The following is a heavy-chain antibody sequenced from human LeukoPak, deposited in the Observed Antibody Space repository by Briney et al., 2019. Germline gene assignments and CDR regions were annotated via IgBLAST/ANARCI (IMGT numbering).Heavy chain of an antibody. CDR1: GFTFTSYS. V-gene: IGHV3-7*04. CDR2: IKQDGSEK. Sequence: PGGSLRLSCAASGFTFTSYSPSWVRQAPGRGLEWVANIKQDGSEKYYVDSVKGRFTISGDNAKNSLYLQMNSLRAEDTAVYYCARDSRGGYYYGMDVWGQGTTVTVSS. J-gene: IGHJ6*02. CDR3: ARDSRGGYYYGMDV. D-gene: IGHD3-10*01.